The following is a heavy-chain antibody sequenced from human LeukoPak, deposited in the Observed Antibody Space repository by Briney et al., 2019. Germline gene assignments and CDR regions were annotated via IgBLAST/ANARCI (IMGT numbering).Heavy chain of an antibody. Sequence: SETLSLTCAVSGGSISSSNWWSWVRQPPGKGLEWIGEIYHSGSTNYNPSLKSRVTISVDKSKNQFSLKLSSVTAADTAVYYCARVREYSSSWYNWFDPWGQGTLVTVSS. J-gene: IGHJ5*02. V-gene: IGHV4-4*02. CDR1: GGSISSSNW. CDR2: IYHSGST. D-gene: IGHD6-13*01. CDR3: ARVREYSSSWYNWFDP.